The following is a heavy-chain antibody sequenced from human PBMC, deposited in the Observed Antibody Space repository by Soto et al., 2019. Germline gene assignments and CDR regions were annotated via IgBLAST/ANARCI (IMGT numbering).Heavy chain of an antibody. J-gene: IGHJ1*01. D-gene: IGHD3-10*01. V-gene: IGHV4-39*02. CDR3: ARTYFGSGSYSY. Sequence: QLQLQESGPGLVEPSETLSLTCTVSGGSISGTNEYWGWIRQPPGKGLEGIASIHYDGRTYYTPSPKCRLTISADHSKHHFSLKLSSVTAADTAVYYCARTYFGSGSYSYWGQGTLVIVSS. CDR1: GGSISGTNEY. CDR2: IHYDGRT.